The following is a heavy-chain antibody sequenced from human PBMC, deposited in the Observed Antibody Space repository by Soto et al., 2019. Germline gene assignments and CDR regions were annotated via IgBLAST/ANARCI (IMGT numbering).Heavy chain of an antibody. CDR3: ASIRIYPSFYFDY. CDR2: IYYSGST. J-gene: IGHJ4*02. Sequence: SETLSLTCTVSGGSISSGGYYWSWIRQHPGKGLEWIGYIYYSGSTYYNPSLKSRVTISVDTSKNQFSLKLSSVTAADTAVYYCASIRIYPSFYFDYWGQGXLVTVYS. D-gene: IGHD2-15*01. CDR1: GGSISSGGYY. V-gene: IGHV4-31*03.